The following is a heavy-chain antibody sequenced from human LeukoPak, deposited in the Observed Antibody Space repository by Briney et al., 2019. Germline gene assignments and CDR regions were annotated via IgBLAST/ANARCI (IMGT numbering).Heavy chain of an antibody. CDR3: TRMRGYTYGYWYLDL. D-gene: IGHD5-18*01. Sequence: ASVKVSCKASGYTFTSYYMHWVRQAPGQGLEWMGIINPSGGSTSYAQKFQGRITMTRDTSIGTAYMELSSLKSEDTALDYCTRMRGYTYGYWYLDLWGRGTLVTVSS. CDR2: INPSGGST. J-gene: IGHJ2*01. V-gene: IGHV1-46*01. CDR1: GYTFTSYY.